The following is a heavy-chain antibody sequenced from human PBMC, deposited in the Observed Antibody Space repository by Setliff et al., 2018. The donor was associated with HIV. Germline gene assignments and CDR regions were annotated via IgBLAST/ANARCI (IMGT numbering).Heavy chain of an antibody. CDR3: ARGLSFYDPGGFDY. D-gene: IGHD3-22*01. CDR1: GGSFSDYY. CDR2: IYTSGST. Sequence: PSETLSLTCTVSGGSFSDYYRSWIRQPPGKGLEWIGYIYTSGSTNYNPSLKSRVTMSMDTAKNQFSLKLTSVTAADTAVYYCARGLSFYDPGGFDYWGQGTLVTVSS. J-gene: IGHJ4*02. V-gene: IGHV4-4*09.